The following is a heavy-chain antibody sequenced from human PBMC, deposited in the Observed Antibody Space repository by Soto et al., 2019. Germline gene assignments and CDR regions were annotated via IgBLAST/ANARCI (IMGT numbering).Heavy chain of an antibody. V-gene: IGHV1-3*01. CDR3: ARYRVGNDY. CDR2: INGGNGDT. CDR1: GYTFTSYS. Sequence: QVQLVQSGAEVQKPGASVKLSCKASGYTFTSYSMHWVRQAPGQSLEWLGWINGGNGDTRYPQKFQGRVTVTRDTSASTVYMELSSLNSEDTAVYYCARYRVGNDYWGQGTQVTVSS. D-gene: IGHD3-16*02. J-gene: IGHJ4*02.